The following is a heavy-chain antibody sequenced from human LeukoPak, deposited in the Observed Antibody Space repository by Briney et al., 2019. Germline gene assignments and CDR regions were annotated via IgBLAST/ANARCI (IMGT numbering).Heavy chain of an antibody. CDR3: ARAPGSAYYPYYYMDV. J-gene: IGHJ6*03. CDR1: GGSISNYY. Sequence: SETLSLTCTVSGGSISNYYWSWIRQPPGKGLEWIGYIYDTGSTNYNPSLKGRVTISVDTSKNQFSLNLNSVTAADTAEYYCARAPGSAYYPYYYMDVWGKGTTVTVSS. D-gene: IGHD6-19*01. CDR2: IYDTGST. V-gene: IGHV4-59*01.